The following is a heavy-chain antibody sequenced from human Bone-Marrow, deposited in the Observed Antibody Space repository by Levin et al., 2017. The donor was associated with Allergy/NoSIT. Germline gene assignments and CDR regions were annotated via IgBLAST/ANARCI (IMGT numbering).Heavy chain of an antibody. CDR1: GFTFSDYA. J-gene: IGHJ4*02. D-gene: IGHD3-3*01. CDR3: ARGGVDDFWSGYYSDF. Sequence: GGSLRLSCAASGFTFSDYAMSWVRQAPGKGLEWVADVSARGASTFYADSVKGRFTISRDNSKNILHLQMNSLRVEDTAVYYCARGGVDDFWSGYYSDFWGQGTLVTVSS. V-gene: IGHV3-23*01. CDR2: VSARGAST.